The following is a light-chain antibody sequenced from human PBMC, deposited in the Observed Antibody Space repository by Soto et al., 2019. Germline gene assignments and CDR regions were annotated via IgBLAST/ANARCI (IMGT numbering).Light chain of an antibody. V-gene: IGKV3-20*01. Sequence: EIVLTQSPGTLSLSPGERATLSCRASQSVTSNYLAWYQQKPGQAPRLLIFGASIRATGIPDRFIGSGSGTDFTLTISRLEPEDFAVYYCQHYVTSLTTFGQGTKVDI. CDR3: QHYVTSLTT. CDR2: GAS. J-gene: IGKJ1*01. CDR1: QSVTSNY.